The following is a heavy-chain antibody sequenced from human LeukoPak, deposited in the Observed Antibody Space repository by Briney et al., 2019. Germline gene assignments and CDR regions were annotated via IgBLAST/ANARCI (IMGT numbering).Heavy chain of an antibody. CDR2: IRYDGSNK. CDR3: AKATYSSSSEAFDY. V-gene: IGHV3-30*02. Sequence: GGSLRLSCVASGFTFSSYGMHWVRQAPGKGLEWVAFIRYDGSNKYYADSVKGRFTISRDNSKNTLYLQMNSLRAEDTAVYYCAKATYSSSSEAFDYWGQGTLVTVSS. D-gene: IGHD6-6*01. J-gene: IGHJ4*02. CDR1: GFTFSSYG.